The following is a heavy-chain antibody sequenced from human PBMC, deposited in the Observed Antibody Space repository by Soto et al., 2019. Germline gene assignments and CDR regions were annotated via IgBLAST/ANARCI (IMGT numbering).Heavy chain of an antibody. CDR2: ISYDGSNK. CDR1: GFTFSSYA. CDR3: ARGYDFWSGYYYPYGMDV. J-gene: IGHJ6*02. V-gene: IGHV3-30-3*01. Sequence: GGSLRLSCAASGFTFSSYAMLWVRQAPGKGLEWVAVISYDGSNKNYADSVKGRFTISRDNSKNTLYLQMNSLRAEDTAVYYCARGYDFWSGYYYPYGMDVWGQGTTVTVSS. D-gene: IGHD3-3*01.